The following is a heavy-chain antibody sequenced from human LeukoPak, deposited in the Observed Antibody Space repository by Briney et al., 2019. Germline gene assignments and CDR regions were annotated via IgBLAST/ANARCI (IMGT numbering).Heavy chain of an antibody. D-gene: IGHD5-24*01. CDR2: IYSGSST. CDR3: AIEMATIGGYDY. V-gene: IGHV3-53*04. J-gene: IGHJ4*02. Sequence: PGGSLRLSCAASGFTVSNSYMSWVRQAPGKGLEWVSVIYSGSSTYYADSVKGRFTISSHNSKNTLYLQMNSLRAEDTAMYYCAIEMATIGGYDYWGQGTLVIVSS. CDR1: GFTVSNSY.